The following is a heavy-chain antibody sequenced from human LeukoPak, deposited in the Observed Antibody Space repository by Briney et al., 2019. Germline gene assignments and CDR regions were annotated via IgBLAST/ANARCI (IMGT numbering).Heavy chain of an antibody. CDR1: GYTLTELS. CDR2: FDPEDGET. D-gene: IGHD6-13*01. CDR3: ARAHRIAAAGTEAFDI. Sequence: ASVKVSCKVSGYTLTELSMHWVRQAPGKGLEWMGGFDPEDGETIYAQKFQGRVTMTEDTSTDTAYMELSSLRSEDTAVYYCARAHRIAAAGTEAFDIWGQGTMVTVSS. J-gene: IGHJ3*02. V-gene: IGHV1-24*01.